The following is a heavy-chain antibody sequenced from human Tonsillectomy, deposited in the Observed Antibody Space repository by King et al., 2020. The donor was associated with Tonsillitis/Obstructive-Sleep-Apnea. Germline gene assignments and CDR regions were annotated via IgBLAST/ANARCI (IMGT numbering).Heavy chain of an antibody. Sequence: GQLVQSGAEVKKPGESLKISCKGSGYTFTNYWIGWVRQMPGKGLEWIGFIYPGDSDTRYSPSFQGLVTISADKSINTAYLQCGSLKASDTAMYYCASTLEDQLLPYFFDYWGQGTLVTVSS. CDR3: ASTLEDQLLPYFFDY. J-gene: IGHJ4*02. CDR2: IYPGDSDT. D-gene: IGHD4-11*01. V-gene: IGHV5-51*01. CDR1: GYTFTNYW.